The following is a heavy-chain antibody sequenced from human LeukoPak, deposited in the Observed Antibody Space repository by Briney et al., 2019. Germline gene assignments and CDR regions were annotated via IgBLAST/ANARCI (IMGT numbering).Heavy chain of an antibody. J-gene: IGHJ4*02. Sequence: GRSLRLSCAASGFTFSSYGMHWVRQAPGKGLEWVAVIWYDGSNKYYADSVKGRFTISRDNSKNTLYLQMNSLRAEDTAVYYCAKGGYYDSSGYYDGPDYWGQGTLVTVSS. D-gene: IGHD3-22*01. CDR3: AKGGYYDSSGYYDGPDY. V-gene: IGHV3-33*06. CDR2: IWYDGSNK. CDR1: GFTFSSYG.